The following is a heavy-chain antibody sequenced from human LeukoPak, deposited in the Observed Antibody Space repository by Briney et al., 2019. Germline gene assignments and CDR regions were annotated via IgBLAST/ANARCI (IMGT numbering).Heavy chain of an antibody. CDR3: ARVYWNDVY. D-gene: IGHD1-1*01. CDR2: IYYSGST. V-gene: IGHV4-59*01. CDR1: GGSNSSYY. Sequence: SETLSLTCTVSGGSNSSYYWSWIRQPPGKGLEWIGYIYYSGSTNYNPSLKSRVTISVDTSKNQFSLKLSSVTAADTAVYYCARVYWNDVYWGQGTLVTVSS. J-gene: IGHJ4*02.